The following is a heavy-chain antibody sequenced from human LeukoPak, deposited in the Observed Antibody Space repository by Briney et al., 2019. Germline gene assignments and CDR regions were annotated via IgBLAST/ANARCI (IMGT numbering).Heavy chain of an antibody. J-gene: IGHJ4*02. V-gene: IGHV3-9*01. D-gene: IGHD5-18*01. CDR1: GFTFDDYA. CDR2: ISWNSGSI. CDR3: AKGEAMDGIFDY. Sequence: PGGSLGLSCAASGFTFDDYAMHWVRQAPGKGLEWVSGISWNSGSIGYADSVKGRFTISRDNAKNSLYLQMNSLRAEDTALYYCAKGEAMDGIFDYWGQGTLVTVSS.